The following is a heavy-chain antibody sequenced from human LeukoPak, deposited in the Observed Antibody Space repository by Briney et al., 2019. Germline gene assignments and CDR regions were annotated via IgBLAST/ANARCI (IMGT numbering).Heavy chain of an antibody. J-gene: IGHJ4*02. CDR3: GRVGDGYNDNY. CDR2: ISSGGST. D-gene: IGHD5-24*01. Sequence: PGGSLRLPCVASGFTVSSDYMGWVRQAPEKGLEWVSLISSGGSTYYADSLKGRFTISRDNSKHTLYLQMNSLRAEDTAVYYCGRVGDGYNDNYWGQGTLVTVSS. V-gene: IGHV3-66*01. CDR1: GFTVSSDY.